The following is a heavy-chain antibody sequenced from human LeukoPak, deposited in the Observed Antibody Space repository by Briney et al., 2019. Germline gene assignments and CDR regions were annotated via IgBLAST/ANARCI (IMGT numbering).Heavy chain of an antibody. J-gene: IGHJ5*02. CDR3: ATERDYDYVSA. CDR1: GGSISSSSYY. CDR2: IYYSGST. D-gene: IGHD3-16*01. V-gene: IGHV4-39*02. Sequence: SETLSLTCTVSGGSISSSSYYWGWIRQPPGKGLEWIGSIYYSGSTYYNPSLKSRVTISVDTSKNQFSLKLSSVTAADTAVYYCATERDYDYVSAWGQGTLVTASS.